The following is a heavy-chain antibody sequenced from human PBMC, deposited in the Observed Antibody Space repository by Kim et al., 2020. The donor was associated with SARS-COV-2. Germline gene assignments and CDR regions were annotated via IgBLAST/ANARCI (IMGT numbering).Heavy chain of an antibody. CDR1: GFTFSSYS. CDR3: ARGYYYDSSGYSLDAFDI. V-gene: IGHV3-21*01. D-gene: IGHD3-22*01. CDR2: ISSSSSYI. Sequence: GGSLRLSCAASGFTFSSYSMNWVRQAPGKGLEWVSSISSSSSYIYYADSVKGRFTISRDNAKNSLYLQMNSLRAEDTAVYYCARGYYYDSSGYSLDAFDIWGQGTMVTVSS. J-gene: IGHJ3*02.